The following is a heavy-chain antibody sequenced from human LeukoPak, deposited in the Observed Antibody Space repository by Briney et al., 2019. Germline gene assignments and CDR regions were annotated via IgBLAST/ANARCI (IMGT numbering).Heavy chain of an antibody. CDR2: IIPILGIA. V-gene: IGHV1-69*04. D-gene: IGHD6-13*01. J-gene: IGHJ6*02. Sequence: GSSVKVSCKASGGTFSSYAISWVRQAPGQGLEWMGRIIPILGIANYAQKFQGRVTITADKSTSTAYMELSSLRSEDTAVYYCARVKAGSSWTRGYYYYYGMDVWGQGTTVTVSS. CDR3: ARVKAGSSWTRGYYYYYGMDV. CDR1: GGTFSSYA.